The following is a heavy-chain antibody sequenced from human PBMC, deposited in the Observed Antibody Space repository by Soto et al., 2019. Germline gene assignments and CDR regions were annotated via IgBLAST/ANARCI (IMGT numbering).Heavy chain of an antibody. Sequence: SVKVSCKVSGVTFSSSVVSWVRQAPGHGLEWMGGITPIFDTPTYAQKFQGRVTITADTSTSTAYMELSSLNSEDTAVYFCAVFQNRSPKHWGQGTLVTVSS. V-gene: IGHV1-69*06. CDR2: ITPIFDTP. CDR3: AVFQNRSPKH. D-gene: IGHD2-21*01. CDR1: GVTFSSSV. J-gene: IGHJ4*02.